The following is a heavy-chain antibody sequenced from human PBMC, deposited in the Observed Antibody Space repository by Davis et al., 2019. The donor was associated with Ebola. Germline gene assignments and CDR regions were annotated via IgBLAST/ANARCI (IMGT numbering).Heavy chain of an antibody. V-gene: IGHV3-23*01. CDR2: LSGSGGST. Sequence: GESLKISCAASGFTFSSYAMSWVRQAPGKGLEWVSTLSGSGGSTFYADSVKGRFTISRDNSKNTLYLQMNSLRAEDTAVYYCAREMRGLGALDLWGQGTMVAVSS. J-gene: IGHJ3*01. CDR1: GFTFSSYA. D-gene: IGHD3-16*01. CDR3: AREMRGLGALDL.